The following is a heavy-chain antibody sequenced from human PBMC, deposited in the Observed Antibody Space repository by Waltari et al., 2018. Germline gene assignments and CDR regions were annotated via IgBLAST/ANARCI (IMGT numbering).Heavy chain of an antibody. CDR1: GGSISSSSYY. Sequence: QLQLQESGPGLVKPSETLSLTCTVSGGSISSSSYYWGWIRQPPGKGLEWIGSIYYSGSTYYNPSLRSRVTISVDTSKNQFSLKLSSVTAADTAVYYCARGRAPSSGWPFFDYWGQGTLVTVSS. D-gene: IGHD6-19*01. J-gene: IGHJ4*02. CDR2: IYYSGST. V-gene: IGHV4-39*07. CDR3: ARGRAPSSGWPFFDY.